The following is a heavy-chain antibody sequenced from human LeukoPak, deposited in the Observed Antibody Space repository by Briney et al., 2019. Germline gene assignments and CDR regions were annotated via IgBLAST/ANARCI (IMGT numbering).Heavy chain of an antibody. CDR1: GFTFSRYA. CDR3: ASDPFDSSGYYPLDY. CDR2: ISYHGSNQ. D-gene: IGHD3-22*01. J-gene: IGHJ4*02. V-gene: IGHV3-30-3*01. Sequence: GKSLRLACAASGFTFSRYAMHWVRQAPGKWLEWVAVISYHGSNQYYADSMKGRFTISRDNSKSTLYLQMNSLRPEDTAVYYCASDPFDSSGYYPLDYWGQGTLVTVSS.